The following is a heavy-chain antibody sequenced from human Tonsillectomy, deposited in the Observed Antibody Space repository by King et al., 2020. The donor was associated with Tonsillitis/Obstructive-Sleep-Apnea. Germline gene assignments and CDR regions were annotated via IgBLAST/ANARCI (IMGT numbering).Heavy chain of an antibody. V-gene: IGHV3-53*01. CDR2: IYSGGST. CDR3: ARDRAWVGNYYGMDV. CDR1: GFTVSSNY. Sequence: VQLVESGGGLIQPGGSLRLSCAASGFTVSSNYMSWVRQAPGKGLEWGSVIYSGGSTYYADPVKGRFTISRDNSKNTLYLQMNSLRAEDTAVYYCARDRAWVGNYYGMDVWGQGTTVTVSS. J-gene: IGHJ6*02. D-gene: IGHD1-26*01.